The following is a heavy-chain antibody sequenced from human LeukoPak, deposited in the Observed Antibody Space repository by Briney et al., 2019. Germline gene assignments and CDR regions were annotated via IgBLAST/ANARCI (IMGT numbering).Heavy chain of an antibody. Sequence: GESLKISCQASGYTFTSYWIGWVRQMPGKGLECMGIIYPDDSDTTYSPSFQGQVTISADKSFSTAYLQWSSLKASDAAIYYCARLGGDTYYFGSASYPNWYFDLWGRGTLVTVSS. D-gene: IGHD3-10*01. CDR2: IYPDDSDT. CDR1: GYTFTSYW. V-gene: IGHV5-51*01. J-gene: IGHJ2*01. CDR3: ARLGGDTYYFGSASYPNWYFDL.